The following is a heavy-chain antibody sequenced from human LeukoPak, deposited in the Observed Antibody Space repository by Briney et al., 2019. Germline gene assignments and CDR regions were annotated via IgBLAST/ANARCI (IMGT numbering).Heavy chain of an antibody. CDR1: GFKSDDYA. CDR3: AKERSSAIDY. J-gene: IGHJ4*02. D-gene: IGHD2-15*01. V-gene: IGHV3-9*02. Sequence: PGRSLRLSCAASGFKSDDYAMHWVRQVPGKGLEWVSGISWNSGLIDYADSVKGRFSISRDNAKNSLYLQMNSLKAEDTALYYCAKERSSAIDYWGQGTLVTVSS. CDR2: ISWNSGLI.